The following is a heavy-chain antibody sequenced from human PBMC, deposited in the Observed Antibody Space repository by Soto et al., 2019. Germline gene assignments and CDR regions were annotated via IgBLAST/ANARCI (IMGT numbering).Heavy chain of an antibody. CDR2: INLDGSEK. V-gene: IGHV3-7*01. CDR3: AREALATFDY. CDR1: GITFTRYW. J-gene: IGHJ4*02. Sequence: PGGSLRLSCADSGITFTRYWMSWVRQAPGKGPEWVATINLDGSEKFYVDSVKGRFTISRDNAKNSLYLQMNSLRAEDTAVYYCAREALATFDYWGQGTLVTVSS.